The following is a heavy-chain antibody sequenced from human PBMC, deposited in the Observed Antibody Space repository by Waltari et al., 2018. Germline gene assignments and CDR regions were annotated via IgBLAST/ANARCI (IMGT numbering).Heavy chain of an antibody. J-gene: IGHJ4*02. CDR2: IYYSGST. CDR1: GGSISSYY. V-gene: IGHV4-59*12. D-gene: IGHD6-6*01. Sequence: QVQLQESGPGLVKPSETLSLTCPVSGGSISSYYWSWIRQPPGKGLEWIGYIYYSGSTNYNPSLKSRVTISVDTSKNQFSLKLSSVTAADTAVYYCARAARTFFDYWGQGTLVTVSS. CDR3: ARAARTFFDY.